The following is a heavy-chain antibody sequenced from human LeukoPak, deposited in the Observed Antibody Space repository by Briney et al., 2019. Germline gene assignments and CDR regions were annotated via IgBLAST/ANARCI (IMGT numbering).Heavy chain of an antibody. CDR2: INAGNGNT. Sequence: ASVKVSCKASGYTFTSYAMHWVRQAPGQRLEWMGWINAGNGNTKYSQKFQGRVTMTRDTSISTAYMELSRLRSDDTAVYYCASLVSRGDSSGYHYWGQGTLVTVSS. V-gene: IGHV1-3*01. D-gene: IGHD3-22*01. CDR1: GYTFTSYA. J-gene: IGHJ4*02. CDR3: ASLVSRGDSSGYHY.